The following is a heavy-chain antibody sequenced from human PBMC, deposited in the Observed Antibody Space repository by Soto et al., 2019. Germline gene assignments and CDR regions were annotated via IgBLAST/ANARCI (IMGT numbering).Heavy chain of an antibody. V-gene: IGHV4-61*01. Sequence: SETLSLTCAVYGGFVSSGSYYWSWIRQPPGKGLEWIGEMSHSGGTHYNPSLKSRVTISVDTSKNQFSLKLSSVTAADTAVYYCARDPMTTVTSSYGMDVWGQGTTVTVSS. D-gene: IGHD4-4*01. CDR1: GGFVSSGSYY. CDR3: ARDPMTTVTSSYGMDV. CDR2: MSHSGGT. J-gene: IGHJ6*02.